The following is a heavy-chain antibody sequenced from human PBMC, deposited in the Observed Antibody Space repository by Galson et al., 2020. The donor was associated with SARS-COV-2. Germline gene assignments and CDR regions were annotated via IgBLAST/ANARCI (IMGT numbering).Heavy chain of an antibody. CDR3: AKRHRDSSGFDY. V-gene: IGHV3-23*01. Sequence: GESLKTSCAASGPTFSSSAMNWRRQAPGKGLEWVSGISGSGSATYYAGSVKGRFTIARDNSQNTLYLQMNGLRAEDTAIYYCAKRHRDSSGFDYWGQGARVTVSS. D-gene: IGHD3-22*01. J-gene: IGHJ4*02. CDR2: ISGSGSAT. CDR1: GPTFSSSA.